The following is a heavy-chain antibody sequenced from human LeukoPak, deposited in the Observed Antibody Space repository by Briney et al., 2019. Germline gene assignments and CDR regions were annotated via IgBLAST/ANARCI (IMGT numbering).Heavy chain of an antibody. J-gene: IGHJ6*01. CDR2: ISDCSDDR. CDR3: ARDYFSPINV. D-gene: IGHD2/OR15-2a*01. Sequence: GGSLTLSCVVSGFTFSDYYMSWIRQAPGKGLEWVSYISDCSDDRRYADSVEGRLTISRDNYKNSLYMQMNSRRAEDAAVYYCARDYFSPINVGGQATTVTV. CDR1: GFTFSDYY. V-gene: IGHV3-11*06.